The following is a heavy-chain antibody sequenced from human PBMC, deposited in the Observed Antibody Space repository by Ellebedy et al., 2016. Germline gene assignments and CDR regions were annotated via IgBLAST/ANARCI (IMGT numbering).Heavy chain of an antibody. CDR2: IRSKAYGGTT. CDR3: TRDIFSILTGYYTPYYYYGMDV. V-gene: IGHV3-49*04. J-gene: IGHJ6*02. D-gene: IGHD3-9*01. CDR1: GFTFSDHY. Sequence: GESLKISCAASGFTFSDHYMDWVRQAPGKGLEWVGFIRSKAYGGTTEYAASVKGRFTISRDDSKSIAYLQMNSLKTEDTAVYYCTRDIFSILTGYYTPYYYYGMDVWGQGTTVTVSS.